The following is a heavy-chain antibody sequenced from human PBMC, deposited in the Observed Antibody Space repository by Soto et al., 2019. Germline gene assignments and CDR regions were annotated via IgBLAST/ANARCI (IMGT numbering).Heavy chain of an antibody. Sequence: QVQLVESGGGVVQPGRSLRLSCAASGFTFRSYGMHWVRQAPGKGLEWVAITSYDGSNKYYTDSVKGRFTISIDKSKNTLYLQMNILRAEDTAVYFCARNGDEITGMIDYWGQGTLVTGSS. J-gene: IGHJ4*02. V-gene: IGHV3-30*19. CDR3: ARNGDEITGMIDY. CDR2: TSYDGSNK. D-gene: IGHD1-20*01. CDR1: GFTFRSYG.